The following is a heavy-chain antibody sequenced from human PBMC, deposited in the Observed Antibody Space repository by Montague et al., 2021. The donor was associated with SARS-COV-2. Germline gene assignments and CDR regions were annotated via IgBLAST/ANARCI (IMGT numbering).Heavy chain of an antibody. CDR3: ARDFDY. CDR2: MYCSGST. CDR1: GGSISSYY. Sequence: SETLSLTCTVSGGSISSYYWSWIRQPPGKGLEWIGYMYCSGSTNYNPSLKSRVTLSVDTSKNQFSLKLSSVTAADTAVYYCARDFDYWGQGTLVTVSS. J-gene: IGHJ4*02. V-gene: IGHV4-59*13.